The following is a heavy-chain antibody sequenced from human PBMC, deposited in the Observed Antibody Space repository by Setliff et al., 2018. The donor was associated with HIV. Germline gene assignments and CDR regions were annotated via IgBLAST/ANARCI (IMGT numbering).Heavy chain of an antibody. CDR2: IIPITGTI. D-gene: IGHD3-10*01. Sequence: SVKVSCKISGDTFTGHAIVWVRQAPGQGLEWMGGIIPITGTIHFAQKFQDRITVTKDESTGTVYMELSSLRAEDTAVYYCARGGSPWVRGVKEGYFDYWGQGTLVTVSS. J-gene: IGHJ4*02. CDR3: ARGGSPWVRGVKEGYFDY. CDR1: GDTFTGHA. V-gene: IGHV1-69*05.